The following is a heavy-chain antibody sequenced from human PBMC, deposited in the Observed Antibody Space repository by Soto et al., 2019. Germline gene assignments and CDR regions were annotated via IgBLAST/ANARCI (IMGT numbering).Heavy chain of an antibody. J-gene: IGHJ6*02. Sequence: PSETLSLTCTVSGDSVSSGGYYWSWIRQPPGKGLEWIGYIYSSGSANYNPSLKSRVTISRDTSKSQISLKVASVTAADTAGYYCARGFSSVSMDAWGQWTTVTVSS. CDR2: IYSSGSA. D-gene: IGHD6-19*01. CDR1: GDSVSSGGYY. V-gene: IGHV4-61*08. CDR3: ARGFSSVSMDA.